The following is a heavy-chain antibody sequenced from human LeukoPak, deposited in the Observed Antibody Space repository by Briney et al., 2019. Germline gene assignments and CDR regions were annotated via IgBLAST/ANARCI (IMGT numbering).Heavy chain of an antibody. D-gene: IGHD3-10*01. Sequence: GGSLRLSCAASGFTFFNAWMNWFRQAPGKGLEWVGRIKPNTDGGTTHYAAPVAGRLTISRDDSKNTLSLQMNSLKIEDTAVYYCAADLAGISPGTDYWGQGTLVTVSS. J-gene: IGHJ4*02. CDR1: GFTFFNAW. CDR3: AADLAGISPGTDY. CDR2: IKPNTDGGTT. V-gene: IGHV3-15*05.